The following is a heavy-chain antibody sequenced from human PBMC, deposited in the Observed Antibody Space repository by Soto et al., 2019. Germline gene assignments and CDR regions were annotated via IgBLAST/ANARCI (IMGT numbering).Heavy chain of an antibody. V-gene: IGHV1-69*01. CDR2: IIPIFGTA. CDR3: AIEYSSSHRYYPIGY. J-gene: IGHJ4*02. CDR1: GGTFSSYS. Sequence: QVQLVQSGAEVKKPGSSVKVSCKASGGTFSSYSISWVRQAPGQGLEWMGGIIPIFGTANYAQKFQGRVTITADESTSTAYMEVRSMKSQDTAVYYCAIEYSSSHRYYPIGYWGQATMLTVSS. D-gene: IGHD3-22*01.